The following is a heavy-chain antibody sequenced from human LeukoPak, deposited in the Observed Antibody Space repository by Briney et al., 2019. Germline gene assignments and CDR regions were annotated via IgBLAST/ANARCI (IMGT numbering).Heavy chain of an antibody. CDR2: INPNSGGT. CDR3: ARDKGGEVVPAALDY. V-gene: IGHV1-2*02. CDR1: GYTFTGYY. D-gene: IGHD2-2*01. Sequence: ASVKVSCKASGYTFTGYYMHWVRQAPGQGLEWMGWINPNSGGTNYAQKFQGRVTMTRDTSISTAYMELSRLRSDDTAVYYCARDKGGEVVPAALDYGGKEPLATVPT. J-gene: IGHJ4*02.